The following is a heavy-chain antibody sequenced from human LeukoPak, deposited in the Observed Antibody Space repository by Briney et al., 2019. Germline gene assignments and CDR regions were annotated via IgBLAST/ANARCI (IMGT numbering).Heavy chain of an antibody. CDR3: AKDRGPSNAGYFDY. CDR2: ISGRCDTT. CDR1: GLTFSSYA. J-gene: IGHJ4*02. Sequence: GGSLRLSCVASGLTFSSYAMSWGRQARGKGLEWVSAISGRCDTTYHAGCVKDQYNISRDNSKNPRYLDLNSLRVEATTVVYCAKDRGPSNAGYFDYWGQGTLVTVSS. V-gene: IGHV3-23*01. D-gene: IGHD3-3*02.